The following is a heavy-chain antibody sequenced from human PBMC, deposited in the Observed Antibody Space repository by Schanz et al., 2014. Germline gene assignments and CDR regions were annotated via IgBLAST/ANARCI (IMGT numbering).Heavy chain of an antibody. CDR1: GGSFSDYY. Sequence: QVQLQQWGAGLLKPSETLSLTCAVYGGSFSDYYWSWIRQPPGKGLEWIGEINHSGSTNYNPSLKSQFTISLDTSKNQFSLKLSSVTAADTAVYYCARRHDYFWGSYRRSPWGYFDLWGRGSLXTVSS. J-gene: IGHJ2*01. CDR3: ARRHDYFWGSYRRSPWGYFDL. D-gene: IGHD3-16*02. V-gene: IGHV4-34*01. CDR2: INHSGST.